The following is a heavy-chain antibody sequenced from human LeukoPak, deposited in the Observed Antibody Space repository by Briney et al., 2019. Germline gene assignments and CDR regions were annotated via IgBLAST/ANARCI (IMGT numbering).Heavy chain of an antibody. D-gene: IGHD2-15*01. Sequence: SVKVSCKASGGTFSSYAISWVRQAPGQGLEWMGGIIPIFGTANYAQKFQGRVTITADESTSTAYMELSSLRSEDTAVYYCARVRGGSDDAFDIWGQGTMVTVSP. V-gene: IGHV1-69*13. CDR3: ARVRGGSDDAFDI. CDR2: IIPIFGTA. J-gene: IGHJ3*02. CDR1: GGTFSSYA.